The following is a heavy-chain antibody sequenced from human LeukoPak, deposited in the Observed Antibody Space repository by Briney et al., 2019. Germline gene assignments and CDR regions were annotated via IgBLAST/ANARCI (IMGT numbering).Heavy chain of an antibody. Sequence: SETLSLTCTISGDSIRNSYWSWLRQPPGKGLEWIGYTHTGGGINYNPSLKSRVTISADTSKNQVSLQLSSATAADTAVYYCARRRGIFSGYYFDYWGLGALVTVSS. CDR2: THTGGGI. CDR3: ARRRGIFSGYYFDY. D-gene: IGHD3-3*01. J-gene: IGHJ4*02. CDR1: GDSIRNSY. V-gene: IGHV4-4*08.